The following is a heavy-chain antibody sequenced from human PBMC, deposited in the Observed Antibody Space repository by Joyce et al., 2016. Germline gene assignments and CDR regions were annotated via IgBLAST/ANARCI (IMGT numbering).Heavy chain of an antibody. J-gene: IGHJ4*02. CDR3: TRSSRTGYTAGWPDFDY. V-gene: IGHV3-30*03. D-gene: IGHD2-2*02. CDR1: EFAFSSHA. Sequence: QVPLLESGGGVAQPGRSLRLSCEASEFAFSSHAMHWVRQAPGNGLGGVAVMSYDGSHQYYADSVRGRFTISRDNSQNTLYLQMNSLRVEDTAVYYCTRSSRTGYTAGWPDFDYWGQGTLVTVSS. CDR2: MSYDGSHQ.